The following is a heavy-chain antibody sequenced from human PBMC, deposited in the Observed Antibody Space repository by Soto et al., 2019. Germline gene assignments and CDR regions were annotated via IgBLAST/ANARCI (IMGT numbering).Heavy chain of an antibody. CDR2: LYWNDDK. CDR3: AHRLRVTGPTKAAYFDY. J-gene: IGHJ4*02. CDR1: GFSLSSSGVG. V-gene: IGHV2-5*01. Sequence: QITLKESGPTLVKPTQTLTLTCTFSGFSLSSSGVGVGWIRQPPGKALEWLALLYWNDDKLYSPSLKSRLTITQXXSXHXXVLTLTNMDPVDPATYYCAHRLRVTGPTKAAYFDYWGQGTLVTVSS. D-gene: IGHD1-20*01.